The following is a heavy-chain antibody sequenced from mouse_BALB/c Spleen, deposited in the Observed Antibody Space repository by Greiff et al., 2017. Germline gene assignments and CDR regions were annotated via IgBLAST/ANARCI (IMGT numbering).Heavy chain of an antibody. CDR1: GFSLTGYG. V-gene: IGHV2-6-7*01. CDR2: IWGDGST. D-gene: IGHD2-1*01. J-gene: IGHJ4*01. Sequence: VMLVESGPGLVAPSQSLSITCTVSGFSLTGYGVNWVRQPPGKGLEWLGMIWGDGSTDYNSALKSRLSISKDNSKSQVFLKMNSLQTDDTARYYCARDHYYGNYVYAMDYWGQGTSVTVSS. CDR3: ARDHYYGNYVYAMDY.